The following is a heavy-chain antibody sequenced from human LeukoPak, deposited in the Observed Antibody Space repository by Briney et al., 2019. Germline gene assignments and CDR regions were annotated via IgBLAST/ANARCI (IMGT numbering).Heavy chain of an antibody. CDR1: GGTFSSYA. V-gene: IGHV1-69*05. CDR3: ASRRYSYGFDY. Sequence: AASVKVSCKASGGTFSSYAISWVRQVPGQGLEWMGGIIPIFGTANYAQKFQGRVTTTTDESTSTAYMELSSLRSEDTAVYYCASRRYSYGFDYWGQGSLVTVSS. D-gene: IGHD5-18*01. CDR2: IIPIFGTA. J-gene: IGHJ4*02.